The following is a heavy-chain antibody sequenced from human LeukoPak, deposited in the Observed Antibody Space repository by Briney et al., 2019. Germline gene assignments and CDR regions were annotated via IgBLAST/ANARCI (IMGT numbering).Heavy chain of an antibody. V-gene: IGHV5-51*01. CDR1: GYSFSNYW. CDR3: ARVDYYDRSGYFDY. CDR2: IYPGDSDT. J-gene: IGHJ4*02. D-gene: IGHD3-22*01. Sequence: GESLKISCEGSGYSFSNYWLGWVRQLPGKGLEWMGIIYPGDSDTRYSPSFQGQVTVSADKSISTAYLQWSSLKASDTAMYYCARVDYYDRSGYFDYWGQGTQVTVSS.